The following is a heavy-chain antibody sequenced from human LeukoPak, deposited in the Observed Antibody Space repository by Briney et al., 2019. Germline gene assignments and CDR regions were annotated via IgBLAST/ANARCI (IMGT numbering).Heavy chain of an antibody. J-gene: IGHJ1*01. CDR1: GGSISSDY. CDR2: IYYSGST. V-gene: IGHV4-59*08. Sequence: SETLSLTCTVSGGSISSDYWSWIRQPPGKGLEWIGYIYYSGSTNYNPSLKSRVTISVDTSNNQFSLKLSSVTAADTAVYYCTAYSSSWSFQHWGQGTLVTVSS. D-gene: IGHD6-13*01. CDR3: TAYSSSWSFQH.